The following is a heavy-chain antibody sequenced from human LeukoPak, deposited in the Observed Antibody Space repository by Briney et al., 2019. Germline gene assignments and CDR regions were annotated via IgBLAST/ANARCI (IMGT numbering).Heavy chain of an antibody. CDR1: GGSISSYY. Sequence: PSETLSLTCTVSGGSISSYYWSWIRQPPGKGLEWIGYIYSSGSTKYNPSLKSRVAMSVDTSKNQFSLKLNSVTAADTAVYYCARERVWGDGGYFDYWGQGTLVTVSS. CDR3: ARERVWGDGGYFDY. CDR2: IYSSGST. D-gene: IGHD3-10*01. J-gene: IGHJ4*02. V-gene: IGHV4-59*01.